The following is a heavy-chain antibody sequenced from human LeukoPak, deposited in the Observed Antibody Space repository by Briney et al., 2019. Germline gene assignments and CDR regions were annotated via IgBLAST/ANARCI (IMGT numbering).Heavy chain of an antibody. J-gene: IGHJ5*02. CDR2: INPNSGGT. Sequence: GASVKVSCKASGYTFTSYDINWVRQATGQGLEWMGWINPNSGGTNYAQKFQGRVTMTRDTSISTAYMELSRLRSDDTAVYYCARRMPGIAAAGTRSFDPWGQGTLVTVSS. CDR1: GYTFTSYD. V-gene: IGHV1-2*02. CDR3: ARRMPGIAAAGTRSFDP. D-gene: IGHD6-13*01.